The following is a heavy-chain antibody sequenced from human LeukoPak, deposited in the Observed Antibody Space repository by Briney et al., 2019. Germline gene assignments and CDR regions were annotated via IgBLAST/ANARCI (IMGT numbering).Heavy chain of an antibody. V-gene: IGHV4-34*01. CDR2: INHSGST. CDR3: ARGLRGYFDL. CDR1: GGSFSGYY. J-gene: IGHJ2*01. Sequence: SETLSLTCAAYGGSFSGYYWSWIRQPPGKGLEWIGEINHSGSTNYNPSLKSRVTISVDTSKNQFSLKLSSVTAADTAVYYCARGLRGYFDLWGRGTLVTVSS. D-gene: IGHD5-12*01.